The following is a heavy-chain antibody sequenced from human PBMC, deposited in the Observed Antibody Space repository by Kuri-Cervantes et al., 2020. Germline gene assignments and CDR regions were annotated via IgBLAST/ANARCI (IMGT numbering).Heavy chain of an antibody. D-gene: IGHD5-12*01. Sequence: GESLKISCAASGFTFSSYSMNWVRQAPRKGLEWVSYISSSSSTIYYADSVKGRFTISRDNAKNSLYLQMNSLRAEDTAVYYCARERPRGANYFDYWGRGTLVTVSS. J-gene: IGHJ4*02. CDR2: ISSSSSTI. CDR1: GFTFSSYS. CDR3: ARERPRGANYFDY. V-gene: IGHV3-48*01.